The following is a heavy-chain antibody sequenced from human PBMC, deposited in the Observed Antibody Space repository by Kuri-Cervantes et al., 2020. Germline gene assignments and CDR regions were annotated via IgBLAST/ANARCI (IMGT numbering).Heavy chain of an antibody. D-gene: IGHD3-16*02. J-gene: IGHJ4*02. CDR1: GFTFSSYG. CDR3: ARDGVQGVIHGVYDYIWGSYRYTGLYDY. CDR2: IKQDGSEK. V-gene: IGHV3-7*01. Sequence: GESLKISCAASGFTFSSYGMSWVRQAPGKGLEWVANIKQDGSEKYYVDSVKGRFTISRDNAKNSLYLQMNSLRAEDTAVYYCARDGVQGVIHGVYDYIWGSYRYTGLYDYWGQGTLVTVSS.